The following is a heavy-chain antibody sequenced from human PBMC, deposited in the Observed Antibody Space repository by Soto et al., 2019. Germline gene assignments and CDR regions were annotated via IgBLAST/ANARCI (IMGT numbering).Heavy chain of an antibody. D-gene: IGHD6-13*01. V-gene: IGHV1-69*06. Sequence: SVPVSCTASAYTFTGDYMHWVRQAPGQGLEWMGGIIGIFGTANYAQKFQGRVTITADKSTSTAYMELSSLRSEDTAVYYCARQQGTAAANDYWGQGTLVTVSS. CDR3: ARQQGTAAANDY. CDR1: AYTFTGDY. J-gene: IGHJ4*02. CDR2: IIGIFGTA.